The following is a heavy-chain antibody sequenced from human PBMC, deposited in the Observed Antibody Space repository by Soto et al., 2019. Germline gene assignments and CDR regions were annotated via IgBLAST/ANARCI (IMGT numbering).Heavy chain of an antibody. Sequence: PSETLSLTCAVSGYSITRTYYWGWIRQPPGKGLEWIGCIYHSGSAYYNPSLKSRVTISVDTSNNQFSLTMNSVTAADTAVYYCVREGYYAPKPSPDYWGQGLLVTVS. V-gene: IGHV4-38-2*02. D-gene: IGHD3-10*01. CDR3: VREGYYAPKPSPDY. CDR1: GYSITRTYY. J-gene: IGHJ4*02. CDR2: IYHSGSA.